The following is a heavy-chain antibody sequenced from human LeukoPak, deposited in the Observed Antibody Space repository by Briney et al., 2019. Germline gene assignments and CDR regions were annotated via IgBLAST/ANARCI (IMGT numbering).Heavy chain of an antibody. CDR1: GGSVSSGSYY. V-gene: IGHV4-61*02. D-gene: IGHD1-26*01. Sequence: SETLSLTCTVSGGSVSSGSYYWNWIRQPAGKGLEWIGRIYTTGSTTGSTTYNPSLKSRVTMSVDTSKNQFSLKLSSVTAADTAVYYCARERAEWELLGHLFDYWGQGTLVTVSS. CDR3: ARERAEWELLGHLFDY. CDR2: IYTTGSTTGST. J-gene: IGHJ4*02.